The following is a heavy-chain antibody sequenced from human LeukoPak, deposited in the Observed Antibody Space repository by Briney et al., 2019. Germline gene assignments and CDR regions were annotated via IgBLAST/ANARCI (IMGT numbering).Heavy chain of an antibody. V-gene: IGHV4-38-2*01. J-gene: IGHJ3*02. Sequence: SETLSLTCAVSGYSISSGYYWGWIRQPPGKGLEWIGSIYHSGSTYYNPSLKSRVTISVDTSKNQFSLKLSSVTAADTAVYYCARYMVRGVNYPLNDAFDIWGQGTMVTVSS. CDR3: ARYMVRGVNYPLNDAFDI. CDR1: GYSISSGYY. D-gene: IGHD3-10*01. CDR2: IYHSGST.